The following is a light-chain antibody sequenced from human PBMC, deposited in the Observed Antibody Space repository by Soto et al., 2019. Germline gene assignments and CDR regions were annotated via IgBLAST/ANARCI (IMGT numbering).Light chain of an antibody. J-gene: IGLJ1*01. CDR1: SSDVGGYNY. V-gene: IGLV2-11*01. CDR3: YSYAGIYTYV. Sequence: QSALTQPRSVSGSPGQSVTISCTGTSSDVGGYNYVSWYQQHPGKAPKLMIYDVSERPSGVPDRFSGSKSGNTASLTISGLQAEDEADYYCYSYAGIYTYVFVTGTKLTVL. CDR2: DVS.